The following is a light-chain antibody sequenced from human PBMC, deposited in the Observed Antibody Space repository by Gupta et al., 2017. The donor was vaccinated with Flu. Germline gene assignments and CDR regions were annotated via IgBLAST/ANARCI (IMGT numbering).Light chain of an antibody. CDR1: QSVSSSY. CDR3: QQDGSSPIT. Sequence: EIVLTQSPGTLSLSPGERATLSCRASQSVSSSYLAWYQQKPGQAPRPLIYGASSRATGIPDRFSGSGSGTDFTLTISRLEPEDFAVYYCQQDGSSPITFGQGTRLEIK. CDR2: GAS. V-gene: IGKV3-20*01. J-gene: IGKJ5*01.